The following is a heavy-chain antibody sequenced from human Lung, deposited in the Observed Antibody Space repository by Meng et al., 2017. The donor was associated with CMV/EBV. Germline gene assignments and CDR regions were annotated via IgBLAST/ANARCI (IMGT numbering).Heavy chain of an antibody. CDR1: GASITKHNW. D-gene: IGHD3-10*01. CDR2: IPHRGSS. J-gene: IGHJ1*01. V-gene: IGHV4-4*02. CDR3: LRRSGGSV. Sequence: VRWGEPGPELLKPSETLSLACAVSGASITKHNWWAWVRQPPGKGLEWIGEIPHRGSSAYNPSLKSRVSMSIDKSKNQFSLKLTSVTAADTAVYHCLRRSGGSVWGQGTLVTVSS.